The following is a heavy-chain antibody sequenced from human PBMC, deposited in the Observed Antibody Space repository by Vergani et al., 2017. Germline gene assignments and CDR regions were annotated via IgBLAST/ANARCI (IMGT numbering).Heavy chain of an antibody. D-gene: IGHD4-23*01. CDR1: GASINNDFYY. V-gene: IGHV4-61*02. CDR2: IYVSGIT. CDR3: ARDNKQLRPRAFDL. Sequence: QVQLQESCPGLVTPSQTLSLTCTVPGASINNDFYYWHCIRQPAGKGLEWIGRIYVSGITDYNSSLQSRVSMSVDTSTNQFSLTLTSVTAADTAVYYCARDNKQLRPRAFDLWGKGTMVTVSS. J-gene: IGHJ3*01.